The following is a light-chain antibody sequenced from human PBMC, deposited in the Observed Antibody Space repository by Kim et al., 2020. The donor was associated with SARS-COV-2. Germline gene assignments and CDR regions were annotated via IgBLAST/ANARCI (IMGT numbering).Light chain of an antibody. CDR1: SGSIASSY. V-gene: IGLV6-57*03. Sequence: KTVTISCTLSSGSIASSYVLWYQQRPGSAPTTLISEDNQRPSGVPDRFSGSVDDASNAASLTSSGLRAEDEAHYYGQSYDTRSHEVFGGGTQLTVL. CDR3: QSYDTRSHEV. CDR2: EDN. J-gene: IGLJ3*02.